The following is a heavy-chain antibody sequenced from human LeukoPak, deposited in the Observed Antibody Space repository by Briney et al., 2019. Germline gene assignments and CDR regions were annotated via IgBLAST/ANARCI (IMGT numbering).Heavy chain of an antibody. CDR2: IIPILGIA. J-gene: IGHJ4*02. CDR3: ARDQLVLPRGISGY. D-gene: IGHD1-14*01. CDR1: GGTFSSYA. V-gene: IGHV1-69*04. Sequence: SVKVSCKASGGTFSSYAISWVRQAPGQGLEWMGRIIPILGIANYAQKFQGRVTITADISTSTAYVELSSLRSDDTALYYCARDQLVLPRGISGYWGQGTLVTVSS.